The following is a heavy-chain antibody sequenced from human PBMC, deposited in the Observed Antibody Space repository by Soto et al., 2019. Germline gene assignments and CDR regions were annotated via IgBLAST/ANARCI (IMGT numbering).Heavy chain of an antibody. CDR1: GFSLSNARMG. D-gene: IGHD6-19*01. CDR3: SRISIASIAVAGTGSFDP. CDR2: IFSNDEK. V-gene: IGHV2-26*01. J-gene: IGHJ5*02. Sequence: QVTLKESGPVLVKPTETLTLTCTVSGFSLSNARMGVSWIRQPPGKALEWLAHIFSNDEKSYSTSLKSRLTISNDTPKSQVVLTMTNMEPVDTATYYWSRISIASIAVAGTGSFDPWGQGTLVTVSS.